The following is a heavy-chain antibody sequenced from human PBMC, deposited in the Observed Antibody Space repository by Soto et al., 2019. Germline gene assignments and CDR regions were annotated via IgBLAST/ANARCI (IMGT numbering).Heavy chain of an antibody. CDR2: INHSGST. CDR3: ARGGRVVVVVAATPWFDP. CDR1: GGSFSGYY. Sequence: SETLSLTCAVYGGSFSGYYWSWIRQPPGKGLEWIGEINHSGSTNYNPSLKSRVTISVDTSKNQFSPKLSSVTAADTAVYYCARGGRVVVVVAATPWFDPWGQGTLVTVSS. D-gene: IGHD2-15*01. V-gene: IGHV4-34*01. J-gene: IGHJ5*02.